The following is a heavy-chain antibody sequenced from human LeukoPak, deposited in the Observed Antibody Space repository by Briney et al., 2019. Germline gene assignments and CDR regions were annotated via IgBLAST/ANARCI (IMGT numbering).Heavy chain of an antibody. CDR1: GFTFSSYS. J-gene: IGHJ5*02. CDR2: ISSSSSYI. Sequence: GGSLRLSCAASGFTFSSYSMNWVRQAPGKGLEWVSSISSSSSYIYYADSVKGRFTISRDNSKNTLYLQMNSLRAEDTAVYYCAKFRGSLAWGQGTLVTVSS. D-gene: IGHD1-26*01. V-gene: IGHV3-21*04. CDR3: AKFRGSLA.